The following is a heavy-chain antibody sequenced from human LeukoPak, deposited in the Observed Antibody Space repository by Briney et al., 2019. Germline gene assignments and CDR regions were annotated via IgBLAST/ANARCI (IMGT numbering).Heavy chain of an antibody. D-gene: IGHD1-26*01. V-gene: IGHV3-23*01. CDR2: ISGSGGST. CDR3: AKGMEWELLIAFDY. CDR1: GFTFSSYA. Sequence: PGGSLTLSCAASGFTFSSYAMSWVRPAPGKGLEWVSAISGSGGSTYYADSVKGRFTISRDNSKNTLYLQMNSLRAEDTAVYYCAKGMEWELLIAFDYWGQGTLVTVSS. J-gene: IGHJ4*02.